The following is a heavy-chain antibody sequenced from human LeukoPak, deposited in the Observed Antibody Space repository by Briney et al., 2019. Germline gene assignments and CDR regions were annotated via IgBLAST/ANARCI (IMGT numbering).Heavy chain of an antibody. CDR3: ARGGGGVATKNWFDP. CDR1: GGSISSSSYY. Sequence: SETLSLTCTVSGGSISSSSYYWGWIRQPPGKGLEWIGSIYYSGSTYYNPSLKSRVTISVDTSKNQFSLKLSSVTAADTAVYYCARGGGGVATKNWFDPWGQGTLVTVSS. J-gene: IGHJ5*02. V-gene: IGHV4-39*07. D-gene: IGHD5-12*01. CDR2: IYYSGST.